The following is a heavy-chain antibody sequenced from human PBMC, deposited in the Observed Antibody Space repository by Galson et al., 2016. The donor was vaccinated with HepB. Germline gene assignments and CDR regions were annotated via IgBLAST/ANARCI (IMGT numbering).Heavy chain of an antibody. CDR3: ARVARTTITIFGVVTHDGFDF. V-gene: IGHV3-21*01. J-gene: IGHJ3*01. CDR1: GFTFSDYS. Sequence: SLRLSCAVSGFTFSDYSIYWVRQGPGKGLEWVSSITGSGSHLFYADSMKGRFTISRDNANNSVYLQMNSLRAEDTAVYYCARVARTTITIFGVVTHDGFDFGGQGTMVTVSS. D-gene: IGHD3-3*01. CDR2: ITGSGSHL.